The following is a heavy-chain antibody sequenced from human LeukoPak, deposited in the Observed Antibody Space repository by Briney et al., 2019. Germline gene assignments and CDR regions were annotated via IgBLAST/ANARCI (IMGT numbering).Heavy chain of an antibody. CDR2: INQDGSGK. D-gene: IGHD4-17*01. V-gene: IGHV3-7*01. Sequence: PGGSLRLSCVASGFNLSTYWMTWVRQAPGKGLEWVANINQDGSGKYYVDSVKGRFTMSRDNAKNSLYLQMSSLRAEDTAMYYCARDFAVTSDYWGQGTLVTVSS. CDR3: ARDFAVTSDY. J-gene: IGHJ4*02. CDR1: GFNLSTYW.